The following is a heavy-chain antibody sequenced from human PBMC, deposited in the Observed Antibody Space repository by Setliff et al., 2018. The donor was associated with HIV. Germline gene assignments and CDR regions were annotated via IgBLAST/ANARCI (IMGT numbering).Heavy chain of an antibody. CDR1: GASISSNSYY. D-gene: IGHD5-12*01. CDR2: IYYNGNT. V-gene: IGHV4-39*01. Sequence: PSETLSLTCSVSGASISSNSYYWGWIRQPPGKGLEWVGSIYYNGNTFYNQSLQSRVTISLDTSKNQFSLKLRSVTAADTAVYYCARQPLYNDYDWRSYYFDYWGQGSLVTVSS. J-gene: IGHJ4*02. CDR3: ARQPLYNDYDWRSYYFDY.